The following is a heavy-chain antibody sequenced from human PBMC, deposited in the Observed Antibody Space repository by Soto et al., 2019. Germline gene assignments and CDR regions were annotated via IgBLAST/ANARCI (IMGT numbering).Heavy chain of an antibody. V-gene: IGHV3-23*01. D-gene: IGHD6-19*01. J-gene: IGHJ4*02. Sequence: PGGSLRLSCAASRFTFSSYAMSWVRQAPGKGLEWVSAISGTSGRTYYADSVKGRFTISRDNSKNTLYLQMNSLRAEDTAIYYFAKHFVAGTWRAFAYWGQATRVT. CDR3: AKHFVAGTWRAFAY. CDR1: RFTFSSYA. CDR2: ISGTSGRT.